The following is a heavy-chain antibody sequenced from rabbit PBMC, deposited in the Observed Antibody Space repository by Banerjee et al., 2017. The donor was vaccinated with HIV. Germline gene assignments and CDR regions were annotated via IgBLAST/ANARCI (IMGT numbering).Heavy chain of an antibody. V-gene: IGHV1S43*01. D-gene: IGHD4-2*01. CDR2: IYAGSSGTT. Sequence: QEQLEESGGDLVKPEGSLTLTCTASGFSFSSTYCICWVRQAPGKGLEWIACIYAGSSGTTWYASWVNGRFTISRSTSLNTVDLKMTSLTAADTATYFCARGGTGSSHSPFNLWGQGTLVTVS. CDR3: ARGGTGSSHSPFNL. J-gene: IGHJ4*01. CDR1: GFSFSSTYC.